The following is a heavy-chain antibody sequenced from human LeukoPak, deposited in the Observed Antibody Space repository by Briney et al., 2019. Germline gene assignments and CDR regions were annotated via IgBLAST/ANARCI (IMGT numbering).Heavy chain of an antibody. CDR3: ARDQQWLDPARHGFDY. V-gene: IGHV1-18*01. D-gene: IGHD6-19*01. CDR1: GYTLTSNG. J-gene: IGHJ4*02. Sequence: EASVKVSCKASGYTLTSNGISWVRQVPGQGLGWVGWISAYNGNTNYAQKFQGRVTMTTDTSPSAAYMELRSLRSDDTAVYYCARDQQWLDPARHGFDYWGQGTLVTVSS. CDR2: ISAYNGNT.